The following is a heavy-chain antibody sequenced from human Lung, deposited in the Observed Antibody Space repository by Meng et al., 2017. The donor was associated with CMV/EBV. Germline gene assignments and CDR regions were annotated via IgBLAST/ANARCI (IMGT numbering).Heavy chain of an antibody. D-gene: IGHD3-22*01. V-gene: IGHV3-30-3*01. CDR3: ARDDSSS. J-gene: IGHJ5*02. Sequence: QVQLVDSGGGVVQPGRSLRLSCAASGFTFSSYAMHWVRQAPGKGLEWVAVISYDGSNKYYADSVKGRFTISRDNSKNTLYLQMNSLRAEDTAVYYCARDDSSSWGQGTLVTVSS. CDR1: GFTFSSYA. CDR2: ISYDGSNK.